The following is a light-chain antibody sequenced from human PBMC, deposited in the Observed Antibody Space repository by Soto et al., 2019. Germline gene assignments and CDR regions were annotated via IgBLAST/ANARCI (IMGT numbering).Light chain of an antibody. J-gene: IGKJ4*01. CDR1: QSVSNSF. Sequence: ESVLTQSPDTLSLSPGDRATLSCRTSQSVSNSFFAWYQQKPGQAPRLLIYGTSNRATGIPDRFSGSGSGTDFTLTISRPEPEDFAVYYCQQYGSSPLTFGGGTRMEIK. V-gene: IGKV3-20*01. CDR2: GTS. CDR3: QQYGSSPLT.